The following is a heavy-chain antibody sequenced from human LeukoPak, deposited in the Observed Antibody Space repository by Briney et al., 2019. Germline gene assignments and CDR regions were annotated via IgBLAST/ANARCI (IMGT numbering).Heavy chain of an antibody. V-gene: IGHV1-69*04. Sequence: SVKVSCKASGGTFSSYTISWVRQAPGQGLEWMGRIIPILGIANYAQKFQGRVTITADKSTSTAYMELSSLRSEDTTVYYCARDPIPYGDYGEYWGQGTLVTVSS. CDR1: GGTFSSYT. CDR2: IIPILGIA. J-gene: IGHJ4*02. D-gene: IGHD4-17*01. CDR3: ARDPIPYGDYGEY.